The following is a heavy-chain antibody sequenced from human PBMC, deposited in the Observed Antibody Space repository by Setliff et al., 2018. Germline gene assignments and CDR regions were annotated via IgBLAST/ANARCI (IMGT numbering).Heavy chain of an antibody. CDR3: ACLQGGGQDF. CDR1: GGSVDSYY. D-gene: IGHD3-16*01. CDR2: IYSGGTT. J-gene: IGHJ4*02. V-gene: IGHV4-59*02. Sequence: SETLSLTCTVSGGSVDSYYWCWIRQPPGKGLELIGYIYSGGTTDSKPSLKSRVNISVDTSKNHVSLKMTSVTAADTAVYYCACLQGGGQDFWGQGTLVTVSS.